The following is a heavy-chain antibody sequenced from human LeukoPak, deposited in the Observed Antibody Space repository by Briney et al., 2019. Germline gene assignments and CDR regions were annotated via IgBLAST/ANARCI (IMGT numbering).Heavy chain of an antibody. D-gene: IGHD5-24*01. CDR3: VRHISTNTGYFDS. J-gene: IGHJ4*02. CDR1: GGSINSHSYY. V-gene: IGHV4-39*01. Sequence: SETLSLTCTVSGGSINSHSYYWGWIRQPPGKGLEWIGSVYYDGTSYSNPSLKSRVAVFVDTSRDQFSLDLSFVTAADTALYYCVRHISTNTGYFDSCGQGTLVSVSS. CDR2: VYYDGTS.